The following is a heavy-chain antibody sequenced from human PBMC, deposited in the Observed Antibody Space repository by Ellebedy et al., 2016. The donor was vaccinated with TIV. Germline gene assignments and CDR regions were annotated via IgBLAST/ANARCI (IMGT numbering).Heavy chain of an antibody. CDR2: ISWDGGVT. V-gene: IGHV3-43D*03. CDR1: RFTFDDYA. CDR3: AKDEEGGYGSGSFDY. Sequence: GGSLRLSXAASRFTFDDYAMHWVRQAPGKGLEWVSLISWDGGVTYYADSVKGRFTISRDNNKNSLYLQMKSLRTEDTALYYCAKDEEGGYGSGSFDYWGQGTLVTVSS. D-gene: IGHD3-10*01. J-gene: IGHJ4*02.